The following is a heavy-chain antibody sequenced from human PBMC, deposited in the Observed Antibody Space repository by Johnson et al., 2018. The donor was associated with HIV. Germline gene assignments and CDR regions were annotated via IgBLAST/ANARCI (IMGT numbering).Heavy chain of an antibody. J-gene: IGHJ3*02. D-gene: IGHD5-12*01. CDR2: ISYDGSNK. Sequence: QVQLVESGGGLVQPGGSLRLSCAASGFTFSSYAMHWVRQAPGKGLEWVAVISYDGSNKYYADSVKGRFTISRDNSKNTLYLQMNSLRAEDTAVYYCARVMVATQVMGAFDIWGQGTMVTVSS. CDR3: ARVMVATQVMGAFDI. V-gene: IGHV3-30*04. CDR1: GFTFSSYA.